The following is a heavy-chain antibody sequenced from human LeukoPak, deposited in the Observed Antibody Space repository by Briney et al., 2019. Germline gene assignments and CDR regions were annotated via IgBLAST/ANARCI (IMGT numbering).Heavy chain of an antibody. D-gene: IGHD6-19*01. V-gene: IGHV4-39*07. CDR1: VGSISSSSYY. CDR2: IYYSGCA. J-gene: IGHJ5*02. CDR3: ARDQSSGRRPTIFDP. Sequence: PSETLSLTCTVSVGSISSSSYYWGCIRQPPWKGLEWIGSIYYSGCAYYNPSLKSRVTISVDTSKNQFSLKLSSVTAADTAVYYCARDQSSGRRPTIFDPWGQGTLVTVSS.